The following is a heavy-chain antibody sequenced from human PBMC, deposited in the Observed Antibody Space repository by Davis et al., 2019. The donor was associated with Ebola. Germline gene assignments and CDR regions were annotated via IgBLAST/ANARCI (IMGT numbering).Heavy chain of an antibody. J-gene: IGHJ4*02. Sequence: AASVKVSCKASGYTFTGYYMHWVRQAPGQGLEWMGRINPNSGGTNYAQKFQGRVTMTRDTSISTAYMELNRLRSDDTAVYYCARGLGIVLSLTATSDFDHWGQGTLVTVSS. CDR2: INPNSGGT. D-gene: IGHD3-16*01. CDR1: GYTFTGYY. CDR3: ARGLGIVLSLTATSDFDH. V-gene: IGHV1-2*06.